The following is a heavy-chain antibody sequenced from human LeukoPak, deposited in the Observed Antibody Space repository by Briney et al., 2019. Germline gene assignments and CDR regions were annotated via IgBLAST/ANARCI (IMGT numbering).Heavy chain of an antibody. CDR2: INHSGST. V-gene: IGHV4-34*01. CDR3: ATLGNDYGDLRPFDAFDI. CDR1: GGSFSGYY. J-gene: IGHJ3*02. Sequence: SETLSLTCAVYGGSFSGYYWSWIRQPPGKGLEWIGEINHSGSTNYNPSLKSRVTISLETSKNQFSLKLSSVTAADTAVYYCATLGNDYGDLRPFDAFDIWGQGTMVTVSS. D-gene: IGHD4-17*01.